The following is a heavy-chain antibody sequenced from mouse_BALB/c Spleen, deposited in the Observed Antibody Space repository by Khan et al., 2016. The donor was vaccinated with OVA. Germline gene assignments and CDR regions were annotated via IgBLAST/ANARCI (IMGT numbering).Heavy chain of an antibody. CDR1: GFSLTNYG. Sequence: QVRLQQSGPGLVAPSQSLSITCTISGFSLTNYGVHWVRQPPGKGLEWLVVIWSDGSATYNSALKSRLSISKDNSKNQVFLKMNSRQTDDTAMYYCARKPYYHYYIMDYWGQGTSVTVSS. J-gene: IGHJ4*01. D-gene: IGHD2-10*01. CDR3: ARKPYYHYYIMDY. CDR2: IWSDGSA. V-gene: IGHV2-6-1*01.